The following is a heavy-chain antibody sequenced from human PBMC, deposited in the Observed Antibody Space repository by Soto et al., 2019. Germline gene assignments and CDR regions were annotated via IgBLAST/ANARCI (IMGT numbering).Heavy chain of an antibody. D-gene: IGHD3-10*01. Sequence: GASVKVSCKASGFPFTRYHMHWLQQAPGQGLEWLGVINPSTTTTYAQRFQGRVTMTRDTSTSTVYMDLSSLRSDDTAVYYCAREAEEYSGSDYWGPGSLVTVSS. J-gene: IGHJ4*02. CDR1: GFPFTRYH. CDR3: AREAEEYSGSDY. V-gene: IGHV1-46*03. CDR2: INPSTTT.